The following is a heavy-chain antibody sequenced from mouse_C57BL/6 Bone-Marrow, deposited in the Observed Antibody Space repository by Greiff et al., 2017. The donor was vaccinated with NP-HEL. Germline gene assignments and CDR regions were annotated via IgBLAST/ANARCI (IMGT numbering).Heavy chain of an antibody. V-gene: IGHV5-4*01. CDR3: ARDKGYFDY. CDR1: GFTFSSYA. CDR2: ISDGGSYT. Sequence: EVQLVESGGGLVKPGGSLKLSCAASGFTFSSYAMSWVRQTPEKRLEWVATISDGGSYTYYPDNVKGRFTISRDNAKNNLYLQMSHLKSEDTAMYYCARDKGYFDYWGQGTTRTVSS. J-gene: IGHJ2*01.